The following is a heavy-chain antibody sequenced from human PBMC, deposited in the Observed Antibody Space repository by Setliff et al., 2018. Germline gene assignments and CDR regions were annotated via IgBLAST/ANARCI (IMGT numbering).Heavy chain of an antibody. CDR2: IKQDGSTK. Sequence: GGSLRLSCEASGFTFSGYSMSWVRQAPGKGLEWVADIKQDGSTKYYLDSVKGRFTISRDNAKRSLYLQMNGLRADDTGVYYCVRDDADNYDAFDNWGQGTLVTVSS. CDR1: GFTFSGYS. V-gene: IGHV3-7*01. J-gene: IGHJ3*02. D-gene: IGHD3-22*01. CDR3: VRDDADNYDAFDN.